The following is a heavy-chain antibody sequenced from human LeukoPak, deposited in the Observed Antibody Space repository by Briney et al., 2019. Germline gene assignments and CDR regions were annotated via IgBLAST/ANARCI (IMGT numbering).Heavy chain of an antibody. CDR1: GFTFSDYY. CDR2: IKEDGSEG. CDR3: ARVYRHLAIDN. D-gene: IGHD3-16*02. Sequence: GGSLRLSCAASGFTFSDYYMSWIRQAPGKGLEWVANIKEDGSEGYYGDSVKGRFSISRDNAKNSLYLEMNSLRVEDAALYYCARVYRHLAIDNWGQGTRVTVSS. V-gene: IGHV3-7*01. J-gene: IGHJ4*02.